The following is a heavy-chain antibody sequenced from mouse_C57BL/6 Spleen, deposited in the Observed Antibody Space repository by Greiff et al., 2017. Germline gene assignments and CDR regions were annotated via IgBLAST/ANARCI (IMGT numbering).Heavy chain of an antibody. CDR3: ARMQRGYYYAMDY. J-gene: IGHJ4*01. Sequence: EVKVVESGGGLVQSGRSLRLSCATSGFTFSDFYMEWVRQAPGKGLEWIAASRNKANDYTTEYSASVKGRFIVSRDTSQSILYLQMNALRAEDTAIYYCARMQRGYYYAMDYWGQGTSVTVSS. CDR2: SRNKANDYTT. V-gene: IGHV7-1*01. CDR1: GFTFSDFY.